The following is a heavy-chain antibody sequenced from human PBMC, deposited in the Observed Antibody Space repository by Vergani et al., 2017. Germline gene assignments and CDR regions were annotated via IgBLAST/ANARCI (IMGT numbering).Heavy chain of an antibody. D-gene: IGHD6-19*01. V-gene: IGHV4-59*11. CDR2: IHYSENT. CDR1: FDSIRNLS. J-gene: IGHJ5*02. CDR3: ASDTHSGQREDR. Sequence: QVQLQESGPGLVKSSETLSLTCSVSFDSIRNLSCNWIRQPPGKGLDWIGCIHYSENTNYNPSLKTRVTISVDTSKNLFSLTLTSVTAADTAVYYCASDTHSGQREDRWGQGILVTVTS.